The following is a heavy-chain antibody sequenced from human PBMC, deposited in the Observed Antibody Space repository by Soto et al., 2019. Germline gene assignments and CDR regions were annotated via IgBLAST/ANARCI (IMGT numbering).Heavy chain of an antibody. J-gene: IGHJ6*02. CDR2: TYYRSKWYN. CDR1: VDSVSSNSAA. V-gene: IGHV6-1*01. D-gene: IGHD3-3*01. CDR3: ARDYYDFWSGYHTLNYYGMDV. Sequence: PSQTLSLTCAISVDSVSSNSAAWNWIRQSPSRGLEWLGRTYYRSKWYNDYAVSVKSRITINTDTSTSTAYMELRSLRSDDTAVYYCARDYYDFWSGYHTLNYYGMDVWGQGTTVTVSS.